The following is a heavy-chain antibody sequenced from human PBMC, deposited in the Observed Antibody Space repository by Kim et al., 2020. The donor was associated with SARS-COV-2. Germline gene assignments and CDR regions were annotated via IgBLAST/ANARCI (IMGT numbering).Heavy chain of an antibody. CDR2: INHSGST. V-gene: IGHV4-34*01. J-gene: IGHJ4*02. D-gene: IGHD3-10*01. CDR1: GGSFSGYY. CDR3: ARGDAHYYGSGSKSKPFDY. Sequence: SETLSLTCAVYGGSFSGYYWSWIRQPPGKGLEWIGEINHSGSTNYNPSLKSRVTISVDTSKNQFSLKLSSVTAADTAVYYCARGDAHYYGSGSKSKPFDYWGQGTLVTVSS.